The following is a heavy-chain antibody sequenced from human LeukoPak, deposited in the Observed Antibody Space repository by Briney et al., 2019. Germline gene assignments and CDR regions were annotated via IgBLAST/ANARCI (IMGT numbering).Heavy chain of an antibody. CDR2: FDPEDGET. Sequence: ASVKVSCKVSGYTPTELSMHWVRQAPGKGLEWMGGFDPEDGETIYAQKFQGRVTMTEDTSTDTAYMELSSLRSEDTAVYYCATDLPLTKLPSGTPWGQGTLVTVSS. CDR1: GYTPTELS. J-gene: IGHJ5*02. CDR3: ATDLPLTKLPSGTP. V-gene: IGHV1-24*01. D-gene: IGHD1-26*01.